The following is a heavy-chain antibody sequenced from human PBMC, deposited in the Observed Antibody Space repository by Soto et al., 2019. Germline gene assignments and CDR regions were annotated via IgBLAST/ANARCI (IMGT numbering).Heavy chain of an antibody. D-gene: IGHD6-6*01. CDR3: ARVAARRYYGMDV. Sequence: GGSLRLSCAASGFTFSSYAMHWVRQAPGKGLEWVAVISYDGSNKYYADSVKGRFTISRDNSKNTLYLQMNSLRAEDTAVYYCARVAARRYYGMDVWGQGTTVTVSS. CDR1: GFTFSSYA. J-gene: IGHJ6*02. CDR2: ISYDGSNK. V-gene: IGHV3-30-3*01.